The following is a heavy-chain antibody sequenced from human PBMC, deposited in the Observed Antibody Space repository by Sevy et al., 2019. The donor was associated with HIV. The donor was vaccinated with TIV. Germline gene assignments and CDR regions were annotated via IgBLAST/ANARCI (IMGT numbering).Heavy chain of an antibody. CDR1: RFTFKTYW. D-gene: IGHD1-26*01. CDR2: IKEDGSAK. V-gene: IGHV3-7*01. Sequence: GGSLRLSCAASRFTFKTYWMSWVRQAPGKGLEWVGNIKEDGSAKYYADSLRGRFTISRDNAKNSLYLQMSSLRVEDTAVYHWARDSPGYGGYSYWGQGTLVTVSS. CDR3: ARDSPGYGGYSY. J-gene: IGHJ4*01.